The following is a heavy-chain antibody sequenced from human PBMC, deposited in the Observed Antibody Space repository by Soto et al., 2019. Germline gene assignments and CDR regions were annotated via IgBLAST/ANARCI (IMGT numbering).Heavy chain of an antibody. J-gene: IGHJ6*02. CDR1: GCTFTSYG. CDR2: IIPIFGTA. CDR3: ASEPDIVVVPAARGRDYYYYYGMDV. Sequence: SVKVSCKASGCTFTSYGISWVRQAPGEGLEWMGGIIPIFGTANYAQKFQGRVTITADESTSTAYMELSSLRSEDTAVYYCASEPDIVVVPAARGRDYYYYYGMDVWGQGTTVTVSS. V-gene: IGHV1-69*13. D-gene: IGHD2-2*01.